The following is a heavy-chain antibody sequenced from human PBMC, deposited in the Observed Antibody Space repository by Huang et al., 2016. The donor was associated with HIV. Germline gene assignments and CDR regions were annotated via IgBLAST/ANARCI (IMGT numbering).Heavy chain of an antibody. V-gene: IGHV4-39*01. CDR2: IYYSGST. Sequence: QLQLQESGPGLVKPSETLSLTCTVSGGSIRSDNYYWGWIRQPPGKGLEWMGSIYYSGSTYYNPSLKRRVTITVDTSKNQFSLKMRSVTAADTAVYYCARLPGSITMIRGVITDPYWGQGTLVTVSS. CDR3: ARLPGSITMIRGVITDPY. CDR1: GGSIRSDNYY. D-gene: IGHD3-10*01. J-gene: IGHJ4*02.